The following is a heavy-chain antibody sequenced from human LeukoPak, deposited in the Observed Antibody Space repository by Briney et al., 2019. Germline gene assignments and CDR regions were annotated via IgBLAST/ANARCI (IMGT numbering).Heavy chain of an antibody. CDR2: ISSSSSYI. D-gene: IGHD6-19*01. CDR1: GFPFSSYS. V-gene: IGHV3-21*01. CDR3: ARGSGSGWYGGVYYFDY. Sequence: GSLRLSCAASGFPFSSYSMNWVRQAPGKGLEWVSSISSSSSYIYYADSVKGRFTISRDNAKNSLYLQMNSLRAEDTAVYYCARGSGSGWYGGVYYFDYWGQGTLVTVSS. J-gene: IGHJ4*02.